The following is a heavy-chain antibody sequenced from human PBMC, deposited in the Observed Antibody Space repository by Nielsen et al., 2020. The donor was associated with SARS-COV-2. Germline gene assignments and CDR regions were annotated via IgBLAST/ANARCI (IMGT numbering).Heavy chain of an antibody. CDR2: INAGNGNT. V-gene: IGHV1-3*01. CDR1: GNAFTSHP. D-gene: IGHD3-22*01. CDR3: ARLLDSRVYPTLDY. J-gene: IGHJ4*02. Sequence: ASVKVSCKASGNAFTSHPIHWVRQAPGQRPEWMGWINAGNGNTKYSEKCQGRVTITRDTSASTIYMDLSSLRSDDTAVYYCARLLDSRVYPTLDYWGQGTLVTVSS.